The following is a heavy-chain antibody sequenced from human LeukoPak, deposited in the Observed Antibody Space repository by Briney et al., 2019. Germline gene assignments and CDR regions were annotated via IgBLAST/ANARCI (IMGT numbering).Heavy chain of an antibody. V-gene: IGHV4-59*08. Sequence: KSSETLSLTCTASGGSISSYYWSWIRQPPGKGLEWIGYIYYSGSTNYNPSLKSRVTISVDTSKNQFSLKLSSVTAADTAVYYCARGVTSPLDAFDIWGQGTTVTVSS. CDR2: IYYSGST. CDR3: ARGVTSPLDAFDI. J-gene: IGHJ3*02. D-gene: IGHD1-26*01. CDR1: GGSISSYY.